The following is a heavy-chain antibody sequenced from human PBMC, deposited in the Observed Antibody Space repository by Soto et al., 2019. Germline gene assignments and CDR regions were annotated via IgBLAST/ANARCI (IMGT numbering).Heavy chain of an antibody. CDR2: INHSGST. V-gene: IGHV4-34*01. CDR1: GGSFSGYY. CDR3: ARIQGVPAADYYYYYGMDV. D-gene: IGHD2-2*01. J-gene: IGHJ6*02. Sequence: SETLSLTCAVYGGSFSGYYWSWIRQPPGKGLEWIGEINHSGSTNYNPSLKSRVTISVDTSKNQFSLKLSSVTAADTAVYYCARIQGVPAADYYYYYGMDVWGQGTTVTVS.